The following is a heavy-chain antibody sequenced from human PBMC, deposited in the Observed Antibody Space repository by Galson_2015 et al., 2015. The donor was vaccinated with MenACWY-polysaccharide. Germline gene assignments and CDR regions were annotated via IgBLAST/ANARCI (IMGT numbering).Heavy chain of an antibody. CDR1: GYTFSSYW. V-gene: IGHV5-51*01. CDR2: IYTGDSDT. CDR3: ARRVSSGWDAFDI. J-gene: IGHJ3*02. D-gene: IGHD6-19*01. Sequence: QSGAEVKKPGESLKISCKGSGYTFSSYWIGWVRQMPGKGLEWMGIIYTGDSDTRYSPSFQGQVTISADKSLSTAYLQWSSLKASDTAMYYCARRVSSGWDAFDIWGQGTMVTVSS.